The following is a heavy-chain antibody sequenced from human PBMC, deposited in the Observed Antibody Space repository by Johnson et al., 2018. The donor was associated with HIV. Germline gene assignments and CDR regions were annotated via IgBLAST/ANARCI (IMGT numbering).Heavy chain of an antibody. V-gene: IGHV3-30*14. D-gene: IGHD3-22*01. J-gene: IGHJ3*02. CDR3: VRDQGYYDSSGYPDAFDI. Sequence: QMPPVESLGGVVQPGRSLRLSCAASGFIFSSYAMHWVRQAPGEGLAWVAVIGYDGSDKYFADSVKGRVTISRDNSKNTLYLQMNGLRAEDTGLYYCVRDQGYYDSSGYPDAFDIWGQGTMVAVSS. CDR2: IGYDGSDK. CDR1: GFIFSSYA.